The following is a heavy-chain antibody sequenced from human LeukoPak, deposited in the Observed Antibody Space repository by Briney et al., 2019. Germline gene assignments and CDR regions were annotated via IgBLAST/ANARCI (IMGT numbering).Heavy chain of an antibody. J-gene: IGHJ1*01. Sequence: GGSLRLSCAASGFSFSMYSMSWIRQAPGKGLEWVSVISGSGGNTYYADPVKGRFTISRDNSKNTLYMQMNSLRAEDTAVYYCAKAPTPVVAATLFHHWGQGTLVTVS. CDR1: GFSFSMYS. D-gene: IGHD2-15*01. CDR2: ISGSGGNT. V-gene: IGHV3-23*01. CDR3: AKAPTPVVAATLFHH.